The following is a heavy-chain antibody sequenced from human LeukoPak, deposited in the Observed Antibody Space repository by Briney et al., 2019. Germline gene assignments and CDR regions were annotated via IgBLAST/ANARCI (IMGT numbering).Heavy chain of an antibody. CDR1: GFTFDDYG. CDR2: IKWNGGST. CDR3: ARDGGDCSGDSCYVDY. D-gene: IGHD2-15*01. Sequence: RPGGSLRLSCAASGFTFDDYGMSWVRQAPGKGLEWVSSIKWNGGSTGYADSVKGQFTISRDNAKNSLYLQMNSLRAEDTALYYCARDGGDCSGDSCYVDYWGQGTLVTVSS. V-gene: IGHV3-20*04. J-gene: IGHJ4*02.